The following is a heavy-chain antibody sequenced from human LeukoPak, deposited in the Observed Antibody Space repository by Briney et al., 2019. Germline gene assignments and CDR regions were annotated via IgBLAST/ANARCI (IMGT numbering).Heavy chain of an antibody. V-gene: IGHV4-59*01. CDR2: IYYSGST. D-gene: IGHD4-17*01. Sequence: SETLSLTCTVSGGSISSYYWSWIRQPPGKGLERIGYIYYSGSTNYNPSLKSRVTISVDTSKNQFSLKLSSVTAADTAVYYCARLSHDYGANWFDPWGQGTLVTVSS. J-gene: IGHJ5*02. CDR3: ARLSHDYGANWFDP. CDR1: GGSISSYY.